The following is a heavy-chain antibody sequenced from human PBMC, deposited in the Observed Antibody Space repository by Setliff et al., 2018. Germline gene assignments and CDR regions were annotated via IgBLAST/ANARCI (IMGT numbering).Heavy chain of an antibody. V-gene: IGHV2-5*02. CDR3: AHRRVGNYDSSGNYHSYFDY. D-gene: IGHD3-22*01. CDR2: IYWDVDK. Sequence: SGPTLVNPTQTLTLTCTFSGFSLTTTRVAVGWIRQPPGKALEWLALIYWDVDKRYTYSPSLKTRLTVSRDTYRNQVVLTMANMDPVDTATYYCAHRRVGNYDSSGNYHSYFDYWGQGILVTVSS. J-gene: IGHJ4*02. CDR1: GFSLTTTRVA.